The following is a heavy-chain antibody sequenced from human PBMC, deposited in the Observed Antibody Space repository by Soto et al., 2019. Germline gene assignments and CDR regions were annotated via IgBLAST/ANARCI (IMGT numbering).Heavy chain of an antibody. Sequence: ASVKVSCKASGYTFTGYYMHWVRQAPGQGLEWMGWINPNSGGTNYAQKFQGWVTMTRDTSISTAYMELSRLRSDDTAVYYCARAGGYCSSTSCREYDYYYYYMDVWGKGTTVTVS. V-gene: IGHV1-2*04. CDR2: INPNSGGT. J-gene: IGHJ6*03. CDR3: ARAGGYCSSTSCREYDYYYYYMDV. D-gene: IGHD2-2*01. CDR1: GYTFTGYY.